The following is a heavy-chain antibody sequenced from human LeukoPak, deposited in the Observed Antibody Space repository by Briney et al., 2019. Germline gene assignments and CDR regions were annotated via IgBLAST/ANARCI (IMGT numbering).Heavy chain of an antibody. CDR3: ARGSGSGWPLDF. CDR2: IYSGGST. CDR1: GFTVSSNF. J-gene: IGHJ4*02. V-gene: IGHV3-53*01. Sequence: GGSLRLSCAASGFTVSSNFMSWVRQAPGKGLQWVSIIYSGGSTDYADSVRGRFSVSRDSSKNTLSLQMNSLRADDTAVYYCARGSGSGWPLDFRGQGTLVTVSS. D-gene: IGHD6-19*01.